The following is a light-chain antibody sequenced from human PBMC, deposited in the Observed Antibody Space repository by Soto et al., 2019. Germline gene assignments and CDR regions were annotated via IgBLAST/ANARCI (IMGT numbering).Light chain of an antibody. V-gene: IGKV4-1*01. J-gene: IGKJ5*01. CDR1: QSVLFRSDNKNY. CDR2: WAS. CDR3: QQYYSTPIT. Sequence: DIVMTQSPGSLAVSLGERATINCKSTQSVLFRSDNKNYLAWYQQKPGQPPKLLVYWASTRQSGVPDRISGSGSGTDFTLTISSLQAEDVAVYYCQQYYSTPITFGQGTRLEMK.